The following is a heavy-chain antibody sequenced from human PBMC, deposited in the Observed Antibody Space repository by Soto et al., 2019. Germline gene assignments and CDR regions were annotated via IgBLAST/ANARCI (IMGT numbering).Heavy chain of an antibody. CDR1: GYTFTSYY. J-gene: IGHJ4*02. CDR2: INPSGGST. CDR3: ARGYYYDSSGYYYFDY. V-gene: IGHV1-46*01. D-gene: IGHD3-22*01. Sequence: ASVKVSCKASGYTFTSYYMHWVRQAPGQGLEWMGIINPSGGSTSYAKKFQGRVTMTRDTSTSTVYMELSSLRSEDTAVYYCARGYYYDSSGYYYFDYWGQGTLVTVSS.